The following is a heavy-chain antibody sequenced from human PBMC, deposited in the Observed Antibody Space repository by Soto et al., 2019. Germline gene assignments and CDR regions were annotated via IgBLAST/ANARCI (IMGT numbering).Heavy chain of an antibody. D-gene: IGHD1-26*01. CDR3: ARGVSAGVDY. V-gene: IGHV1-8*01. CDR2: MQPSTGRT. J-gene: IGHJ4*02. Sequence: ASVKVSCKASGYSFTSLDINWVRQTAGQGLEWMGWMQPSTGRTGYAQKFQGRVTMTRGTSINTAYMELTTLTSDDTAFYYCARGVSAGVDYWGQGTLVTVSS. CDR1: GYSFTSLD.